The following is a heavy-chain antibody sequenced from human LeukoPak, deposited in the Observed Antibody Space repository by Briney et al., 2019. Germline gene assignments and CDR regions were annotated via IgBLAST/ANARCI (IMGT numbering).Heavy chain of an antibody. V-gene: IGHV1-69*05. Sequence: SVKVSCKASGGTFSSYAISWVRQAPGQGLEWMGGIIPIFGTANYAQKFQGGVTITTDESTSTAYMELSSLRSEDTAVYYCARDGDPNTATPDYWGQGTLVTVSS. CDR3: ARDGDPNTATPDY. J-gene: IGHJ4*02. CDR2: IIPIFGTA. D-gene: IGHD5-18*01. CDR1: GGTFSSYA.